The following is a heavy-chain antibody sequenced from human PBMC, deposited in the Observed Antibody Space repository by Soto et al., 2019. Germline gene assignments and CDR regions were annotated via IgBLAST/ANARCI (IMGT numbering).Heavy chain of an antibody. CDR1: GGGFSNYA. D-gene: IGHD2-21*02. V-gene: IGHV1-69*01. CDR2: VIPVRGTS. Sequence: QVQLVQSGAEVKNPGSSVKVSCKTSGGGFSNYAFSWVRQAPGQGLEWVGGVIPVRGTSNYAQKVQGTVTVTADEATRTVYMEVSRLKCEDAAVDYGARHREKETTDCHPLDVGGEGTAVIVTS. J-gene: IGHJ6*04. CDR3: ARHREKETTDCHPLDV.